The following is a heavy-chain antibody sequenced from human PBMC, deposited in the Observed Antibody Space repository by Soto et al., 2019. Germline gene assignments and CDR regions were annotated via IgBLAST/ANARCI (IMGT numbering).Heavy chain of an antibody. D-gene: IGHD3-22*01. J-gene: IGHJ3*02. CDR2: IIPIFSTP. CDR1: GGTFSSYA. V-gene: IGHV1-69*13. Sequence: SVKVSCKASGGTFSSYAISWVRQAPGQGLEWMGGIIPIFSTPNHAQKFQGGVTITADESTSTAYMELSSLRSEDTAVYYCARDNGQRDCCDSSLDAFDIWGQGTMVTVSS. CDR3: ARDNGQRDCCDSSLDAFDI.